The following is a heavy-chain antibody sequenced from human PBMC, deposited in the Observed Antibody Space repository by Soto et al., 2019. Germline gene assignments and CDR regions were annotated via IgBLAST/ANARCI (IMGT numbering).Heavy chain of an antibody. CDR3: AKARGAMIYAISVYGMVV. J-gene: IGHJ6*02. CDR2: ISGSADST. Sequence: EVQLLESGGGFIHPGGSLRLSCAASGFSFSSFAMNWVRQAPGKGLEWVSIISGSADSTFYADSVKGRFTISRDNSKSRLCLQMNSMRAEDTAVYYCAKARGAMIYAISVYGMVVWGQGTTVTVSS. V-gene: IGHV3-23*01. D-gene: IGHD2-8*01. CDR1: GFSFSSFA.